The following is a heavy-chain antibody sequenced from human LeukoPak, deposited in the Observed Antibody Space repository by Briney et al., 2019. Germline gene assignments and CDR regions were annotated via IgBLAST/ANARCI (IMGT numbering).Heavy chain of an antibody. V-gene: IGHV1-69*02. CDR1: GGTFSSYT. D-gene: IGHD1-26*01. CDR2: IIPILGIA. J-gene: IGHJ3*02. CDR3: ARGRRELDAFDI. Sequence: SVKVFCKASGGTFSSYTICWERQAPGQGLEWMGRIIPILGIANYAQKFQGRVTITADKSTSTAYMELSSLRSEDTAVYYCARGRRELDAFDIWGQGTMVTVSS.